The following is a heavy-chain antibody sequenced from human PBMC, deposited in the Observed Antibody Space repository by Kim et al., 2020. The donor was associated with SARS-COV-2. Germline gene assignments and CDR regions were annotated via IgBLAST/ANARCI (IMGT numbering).Heavy chain of an antibody. V-gene: IGHV1-69*04. CDR3: ARGRYFDWLLEDTHFDY. CDR2: IIPILGIA. CDR1: GGTFSSYA. Sequence: SVKVSCKASGGTFSSYAISWVRQAPGQGLEWMGRIIPILGIANYAQKFQGRVTITADKSTSTAYMELSSLRSEDTAVYYCARGRYFDWLLEDTHFDYWGQGTLVTVSS. D-gene: IGHD3-9*01. J-gene: IGHJ4*02.